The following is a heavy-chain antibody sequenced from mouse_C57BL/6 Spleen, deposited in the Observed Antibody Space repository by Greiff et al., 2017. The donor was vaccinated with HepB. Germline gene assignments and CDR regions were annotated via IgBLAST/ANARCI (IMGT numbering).Heavy chain of an antibody. Sequence: EVKLVESGEGLVKPGGSLKLSCAASGFTFSSYAMSWVRQTPEKRLEWVAYISSGGDYIYYADTVKGRFTISRDNARNTLYLQMSSLKSEDTAMYYCTREEGHYYGTHYFDYWGQGTTLTVSS. D-gene: IGHD1-1*01. CDR2: ISSGGDYI. CDR1: GFTFSSYA. J-gene: IGHJ2*01. V-gene: IGHV5-9-1*02. CDR3: TREEGHYYGTHYFDY.